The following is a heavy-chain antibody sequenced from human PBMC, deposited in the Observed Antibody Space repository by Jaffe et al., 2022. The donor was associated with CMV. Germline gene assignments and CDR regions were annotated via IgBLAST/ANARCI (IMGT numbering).Heavy chain of an antibody. CDR3: ARQVRVGIAAAGTLRNWFDP. V-gene: IGHV6-1*01. CDR1: GDSVSSNSAA. D-gene: IGHD6-13*01. CDR2: TYYRSKWYN. J-gene: IGHJ5*02. Sequence: QVQLQQSGPGLVKPSQTLSLTCAISGDSVSSNSAAWNWIRQSPSRGLEWLGRTYYRSKWYNDYAVSVKSRITINPDTSKNQFSLQLNSVTPEDTAVYYCARQVRVGIAAAGTLRNWFDPWGQGTLVTVSS.